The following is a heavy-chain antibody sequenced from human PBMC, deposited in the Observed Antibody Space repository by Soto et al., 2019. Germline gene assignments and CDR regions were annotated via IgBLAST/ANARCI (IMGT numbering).Heavy chain of an antibody. CDR2: IYPGDSDT. Sequence: GESLKISCKGSGYSFTSYWIVWVRQMPGKGLEWMGIIYPGDSDTRYSPSFQGQVTISADKSISTAYLQWSSLKASDTAMYYCARQGGTTGGYYSPRPAYYYYGMDVWGQGTTVTVSS. D-gene: IGHD3-22*01. J-gene: IGHJ6*02. CDR1: GYSFTSYW. V-gene: IGHV5-51*01. CDR3: ARQGGTTGGYYSPRPAYYYYGMDV.